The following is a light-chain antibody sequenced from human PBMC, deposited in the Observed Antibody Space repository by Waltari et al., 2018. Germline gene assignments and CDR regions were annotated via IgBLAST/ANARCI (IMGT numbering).Light chain of an antibody. CDR1: QSLLHSNGYNY. Sequence: DIVMTQSPLSLPVTPGEPASISCTSSQSLLHSNGYNYLDWYLQKPGQSPQLLIYLASKRASGVPDRFSVSGSGTDFTLKISRVEAEDVGVYYCMQALQTPDTFGQGTRLEIK. CDR3: MQALQTPDT. J-gene: IGKJ5*01. CDR2: LAS. V-gene: IGKV2-28*01.